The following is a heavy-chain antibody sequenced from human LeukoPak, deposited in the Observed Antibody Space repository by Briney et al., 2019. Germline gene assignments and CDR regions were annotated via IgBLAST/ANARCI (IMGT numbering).Heavy chain of an antibody. D-gene: IGHD3-3*01. V-gene: IGHV3-23*01. CDR1: GFTFSSYA. CDR2: ISGSGGST. Sequence: PGGSLRLSCAASGFTFSSYAMSWVRQAPGKGLEWVSAISGSGGSTYYADSVKGRFTISRDNSKNTLYLQMNSLRAEDTAVYYCAKDLNWEEREWLFYQSFDYWGQGTLVTVSS. CDR3: AKDLNWEEREWLFYQSFDY. J-gene: IGHJ4*02.